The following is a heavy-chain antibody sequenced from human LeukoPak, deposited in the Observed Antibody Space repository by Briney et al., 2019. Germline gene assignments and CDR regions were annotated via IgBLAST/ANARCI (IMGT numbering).Heavy chain of an antibody. Sequence: ASVKVSCKASGYTFGTYAISWVRQAPGQGLEWMGWISAYNGNTNYAQKLQGRVTMTTDTSTSTAYMELRSLRSDDTAVYYCARYGGTYNWNYYYYYYMDVWGKGTTVTVSS. D-gene: IGHD1-20*01. CDR1: GYTFGTYA. J-gene: IGHJ6*03. V-gene: IGHV1-18*04. CDR3: ARYGGTYNWNYYYYYYMDV. CDR2: ISAYNGNT.